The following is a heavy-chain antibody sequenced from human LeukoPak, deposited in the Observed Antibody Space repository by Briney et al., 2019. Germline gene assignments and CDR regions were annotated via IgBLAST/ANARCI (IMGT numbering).Heavy chain of an antibody. V-gene: IGHV1-2*02. CDR2: INPNSGGT. Sequence: ASVKVSCKASGYTFSDYYVVWARQAPGQGLEWMGWINPNSGGTNYSQTFQGRVTMTRDTSISTAYMELSRLISDDTAVYYCARGTPYTYGAPPDFDYWGQGTLVTVSS. D-gene: IGHD5-18*01. CDR3: ARGTPYTYGAPPDFDY. J-gene: IGHJ4*02. CDR1: GYTFSDYY.